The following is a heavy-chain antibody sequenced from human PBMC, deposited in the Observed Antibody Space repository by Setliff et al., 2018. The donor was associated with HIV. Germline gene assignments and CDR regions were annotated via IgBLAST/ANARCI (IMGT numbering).Heavy chain of an antibody. CDR1: GFTFSNFA. J-gene: IGHJ6*03. CDR2: IAYDGGNK. CDR3: PRFMHV. V-gene: IGHV3-30*07. Sequence: SLRLSCAASGFTFSNFAIHWVRQAPGKGLEWVAVIAYDGGNKYYADSVKGRFTISRDNSKNSLYLQMSGLRAEDSAVYYCPRFMHVWGKGTTVTVSS.